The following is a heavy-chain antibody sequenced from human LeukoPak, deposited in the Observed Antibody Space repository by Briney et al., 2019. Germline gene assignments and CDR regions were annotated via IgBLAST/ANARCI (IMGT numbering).Heavy chain of an antibody. D-gene: IGHD3-22*01. CDR3: ARVPRGDSNAYKGVH. J-gene: IGHJ4*02. V-gene: IGHV4-34*01. CDR1: GGSFSGYY. CDR2: INHSGST. Sequence: SETLSLTCAVYGGSFSGYYWSWIRQPPGKGLEWIGEINHSGSTNYNPSLKSRVTISVDTSKNQFSLKLSSVTAADTAVYYCARVPRGDSNAYKGVHWGQGTLVTVSS.